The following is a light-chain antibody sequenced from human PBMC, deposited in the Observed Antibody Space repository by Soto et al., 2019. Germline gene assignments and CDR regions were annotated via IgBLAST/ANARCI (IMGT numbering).Light chain of an antibody. Sequence: QSVLTQPASVSGSPGQSINISCNGTSSDVGGYKYVSWYQQHPDKAPKLIIFEVSNRPSGISSRFSGSKSGNTASLTISGLQAEDEADYYCASYTSSSTSVIFGRGTKLTVL. CDR2: EVS. CDR3: ASYTSSSTSVI. V-gene: IGLV2-14*01. J-gene: IGLJ2*01. CDR1: SSDVGGYKY.